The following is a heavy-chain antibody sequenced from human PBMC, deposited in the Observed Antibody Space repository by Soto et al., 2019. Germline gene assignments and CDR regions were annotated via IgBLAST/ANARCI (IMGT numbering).Heavy chain of an antibody. V-gene: IGHV4-34*01. J-gene: IGHJ6*02. CDR2: IHPSGST. CDR1: GGSLRDYY. Sequence: QVQLQQWGAGLLKPSETLSLTCAVSGGSLRDYYWPWIRQSPGQGLEWIGEIHPSGSTYYNPSLTRQVTISIVTSNNPSSLKPTSLPASDTAIYYCARGRDEYKLRKVWGHGTKVTVAS. CDR3: ARGRDEYKLRKV. D-gene: IGHD1-1*01.